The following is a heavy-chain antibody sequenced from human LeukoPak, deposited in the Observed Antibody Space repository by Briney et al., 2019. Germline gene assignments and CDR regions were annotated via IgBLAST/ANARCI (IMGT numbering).Heavy chain of an antibody. J-gene: IGHJ4*02. V-gene: IGHV3-23*01. CDR1: GFTFSSYA. CDR3: AKDHCSTTSCYLQG. D-gene: IGHD2-2*01. CDR2: ISGSGGST. Sequence: GGSLRLSCAASGFTFSSYAMSWVRQAPGKGLEWVSAISGSGGSTYYADSVKGRFTISRDNSKNTLYLQMNSLRAEDTALYYCAKDHCSTTSCYLQGWGQGTLVTVSS.